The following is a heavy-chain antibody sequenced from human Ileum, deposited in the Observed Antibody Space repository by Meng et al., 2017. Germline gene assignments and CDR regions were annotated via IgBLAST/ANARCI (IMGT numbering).Heavy chain of an antibody. CDR1: GASVTTSHYQ. CDR3: ARDHWGSLDY. J-gene: IGHJ4*02. Sequence: VQLQESGPGLVRPSETLSLICTVSGASVTTSHYQWGWIRQPPGKELEWIGYASTNYNPSLKSRLTISLDTSKNQVSLKLTSVTAADTAVYYCARDHWGSLDYWAQGILVTVSS. V-gene: IGHV4-61*01. CDR2: AST. D-gene: IGHD7-27*01.